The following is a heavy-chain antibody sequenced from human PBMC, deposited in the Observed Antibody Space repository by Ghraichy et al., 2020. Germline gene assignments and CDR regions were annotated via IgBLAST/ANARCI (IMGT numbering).Heavy chain of an antibody. Sequence: GGSLRLSCAASGLTFSNYAMSWVRQAPGKGLEWVSAISGSGGSTYYADSVKGRFTISRDNSKNTLYLQMNSLRDEDTAVYYCAKCDVGGRPYYFAYWGQGTLVTFSS. V-gene: IGHV3-23*01. D-gene: IGHD3-16*01. CDR1: GLTFSNYA. CDR2: ISGSGGST. CDR3: AKCDVGGRPYYFAY. J-gene: IGHJ4*02.